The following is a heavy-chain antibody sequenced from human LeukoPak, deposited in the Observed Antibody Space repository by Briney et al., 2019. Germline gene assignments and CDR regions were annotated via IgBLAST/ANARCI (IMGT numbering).Heavy chain of an antibody. J-gene: IGHJ4*02. CDR1: GLLFSSHG. CDR2: IWYDGSNK. CDR3: ARDRSGTGYDWGY. Sequence: GGSLRLSCAASSGLLFSSHGMHWVRQAPGKGLEWVAVIWYDGSNKWYADSVKGRFTISRDNAKNSLYLQMNSLRADDTALYYCARDRSGTGYDWGYWGQGTLVTVSS. D-gene: IGHD5-12*01. V-gene: IGHV3-33*01.